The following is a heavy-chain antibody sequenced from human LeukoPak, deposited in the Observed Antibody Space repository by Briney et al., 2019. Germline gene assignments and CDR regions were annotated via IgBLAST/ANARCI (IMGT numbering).Heavy chain of an antibody. CDR3: ARADYDSSASTRKQIDY. Sequence: SETLSLTCAVYGGSFSGYYWSWIRQPPGKGLEWIGEINHSGSTNYNPSLKSRVTISVDTSKDQFSLKLSSVTAADTAVYYCARADYDSSASTRKQIDYWGQGTLVTVSS. CDR2: INHSGST. CDR1: GGSFSGYY. J-gene: IGHJ4*02. V-gene: IGHV4-34*01. D-gene: IGHD3-22*01.